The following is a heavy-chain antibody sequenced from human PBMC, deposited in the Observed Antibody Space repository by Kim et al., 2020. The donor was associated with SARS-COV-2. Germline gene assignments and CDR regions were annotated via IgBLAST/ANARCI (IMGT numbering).Heavy chain of an antibody. CDR2: ISSSSSYI. V-gene: IGHV3-21*01. D-gene: IGHD1-1*01. CDR1: GFTFSSYS. J-gene: IGHJ6*02. Sequence: GGSLRLSCAASGFTFSSYSMNWVRQAPGKGLEWVSSISSSSSYIYYADSVKGRFTISRDNAKNSLYLQMNSLRAEDTAVYYCARGGPVVQREKYYYGMDVWGQGTTVTVSS. CDR3: ARGGPVVQREKYYYGMDV.